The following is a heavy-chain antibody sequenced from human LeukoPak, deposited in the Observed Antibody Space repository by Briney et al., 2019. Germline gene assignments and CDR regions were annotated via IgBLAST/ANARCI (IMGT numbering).Heavy chain of an antibody. CDR2: MNPNSGNT. D-gene: IGHD2-2*01. V-gene: IGHV1-8*01. CDR3: ARGIVVVPAAIRIIYYVDV. CDR1: GYTFTSYD. J-gene: IGHJ6*03. Sequence: GASVKVSCKASGYTFTSYDINWVRQATGQGLEWMGWMNPNSGNTGYAQKFQGRVTMTRNTSISTAYMELSSLRSEDTAVYYCARGIVVVPAAIRIIYYVDVWGKGTTVTVSS.